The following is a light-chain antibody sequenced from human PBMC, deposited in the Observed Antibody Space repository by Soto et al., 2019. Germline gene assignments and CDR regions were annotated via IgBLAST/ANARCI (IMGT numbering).Light chain of an antibody. CDR1: SNDIGANDY. CDR2: EPA. J-gene: IGLJ2*01. CDR3: TSYTSTSTLV. Sequence: QSVLTQPASVSGSPGQSITISCTGTSNDIGANDYVSWYQHHPGQAPKILIYEPANRPSGVSHRFSGSKSGNTASLTISGLQAEDEADYFCTSYTSTSTLVFGGGTKLTVL. V-gene: IGLV2-14*01.